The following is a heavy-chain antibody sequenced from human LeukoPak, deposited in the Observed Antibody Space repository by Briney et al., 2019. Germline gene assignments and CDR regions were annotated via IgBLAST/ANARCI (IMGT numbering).Heavy chain of an antibody. CDR2: INHSGST. CDR3: ARARITIFGVVTYYFDY. J-gene: IGHJ4*02. V-gene: IGHV4-34*01. Sequence: TPETLSLTCAVYGGSFSGYYWSWIRQPPGKGLEWIGEINHSGSTNYNPSLKSRVTISVDTSKNQFSLKLSSVTAADTAVYYCARARITIFGVVTYYFDYWGQGTLVTVSS. CDR1: GGSFSGYY. D-gene: IGHD3-3*01.